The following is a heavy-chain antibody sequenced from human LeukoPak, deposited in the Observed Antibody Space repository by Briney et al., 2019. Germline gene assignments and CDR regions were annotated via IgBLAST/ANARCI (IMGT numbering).Heavy chain of an antibody. CDR3: ARTLGHDYGVLDY. V-gene: IGHV4-59*08. D-gene: IGHD4-17*01. CDR1: GGSISSYY. Sequence: SETLSLTCSVSGGSISSYYWSWIRQPPEKGLEWIGYIHYSGSTSYNPSLKSRVTMSVDTSKNQFSLKVSSVTAADTAVYYCARTLGHDYGVLDYWGQGTLVTVSS. J-gene: IGHJ4*02. CDR2: IHYSGST.